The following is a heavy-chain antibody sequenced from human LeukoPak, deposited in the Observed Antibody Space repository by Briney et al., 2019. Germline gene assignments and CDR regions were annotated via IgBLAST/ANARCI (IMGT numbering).Heavy chain of an antibody. J-gene: IGHJ4*02. V-gene: IGHV3-64*01. CDR3: ARDTSGSLEY. Sequence: GGSLRLSCAASGFTFSSYAMHWVRQAPGKGLEYVSAISSNGGSTYYANSVKGRFTISRDNSKNTLYLQMGSLRAEDMAVYYCARDTSGSLEYWGQGTLVTVSS. CDR2: ISSNGGST. D-gene: IGHD1-1*01. CDR1: GFTFSSYA.